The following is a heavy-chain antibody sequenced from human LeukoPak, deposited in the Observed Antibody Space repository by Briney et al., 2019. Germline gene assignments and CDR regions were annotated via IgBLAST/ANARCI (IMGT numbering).Heavy chain of an antibody. D-gene: IGHD2-15*01. V-gene: IGHV4-39*01. CDR2: IYYSGST. CDR1: GGSISSSSYY. Sequence: SETLSLTCTVSGGSISSSSYYWGWVRQPPGKGLEWLGSIYYSGSTYYNPSLKSRVTISVDTSKNQFSLKLSSVTAADTAVYYCARRKGYCSGGSCYIQFDYWGQGTLVTVSS. J-gene: IGHJ4*02. CDR3: ARRKGYCSGGSCYIQFDY.